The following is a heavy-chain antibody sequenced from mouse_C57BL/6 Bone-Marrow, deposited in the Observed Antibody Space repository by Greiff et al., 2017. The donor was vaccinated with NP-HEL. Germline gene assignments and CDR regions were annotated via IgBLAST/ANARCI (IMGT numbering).Heavy chain of an antibody. J-gene: IGHJ3*01. V-gene: IGHV1-69*01. Sequence: QVQLQQPGAELVMPGASVKLSCKASGYTFTSYWMHWVKQRPGQGLEWIGEIDPSDSYTNYNQKFKGKSTLTVDKSSSTAYMQLSSLTSEDSAVYYCASVYYGYAWFAYWGQGTLVTVSA. CDR3: ASVYYGYAWFAY. CDR2: IDPSDSYT. CDR1: GYTFTSYW. D-gene: IGHD2-2*01.